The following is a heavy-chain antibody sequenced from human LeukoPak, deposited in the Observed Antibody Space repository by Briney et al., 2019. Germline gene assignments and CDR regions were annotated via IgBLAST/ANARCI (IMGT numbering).Heavy chain of an antibody. J-gene: IGHJ4*02. V-gene: IGHV4-31*03. Sequence: SETLSLTCTVSGGSISSGGYYWSWIRQHPGKGLEWIGYIYYSGSTYYNPSLKSRVTISVDTSKNQFSLKLSSVTAADTAVYYCARLAGTTSYFDYWGQGTLVTVSS. D-gene: IGHD1-7*01. CDR2: IYYSGST. CDR1: GGSISSGGYY. CDR3: ARLAGTTSYFDY.